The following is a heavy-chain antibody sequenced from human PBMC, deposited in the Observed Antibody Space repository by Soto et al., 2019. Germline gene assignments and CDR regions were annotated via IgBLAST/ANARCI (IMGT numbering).Heavy chain of an antibody. CDR2: IDHSGYT. CDR1: GDSISSSNW. D-gene: IGHD3-3*01. CDR3: ARVRDWFDP. Sequence: TLSLTCAVSGDSISSSNWWTWIRQPPGKGLEWIGEIDHSGYTNYNPSLKSRVTISVDTSKNQFSLRLTSVTAADTAVYYCARVRDWFDPWGQGTLVTVSS. J-gene: IGHJ5*02. V-gene: IGHV4-4*02.